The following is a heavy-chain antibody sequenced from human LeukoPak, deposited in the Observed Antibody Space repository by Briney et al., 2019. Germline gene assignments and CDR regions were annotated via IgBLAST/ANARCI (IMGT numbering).Heavy chain of an antibody. Sequence: PSETLSLTCAVSGYSISSGYYWGWIRQPPGKGLEWIGSIYHSGSTYYNPSLKGRVTISVDTSKNQFALKLSSVTAADTAVYYCARQVGAYAFDIWGQGTMVTVSS. D-gene: IGHD1-26*01. J-gene: IGHJ3*02. CDR1: GYSISSGYY. V-gene: IGHV4-38-2*01. CDR3: ARQVGAYAFDI. CDR2: IYHSGST.